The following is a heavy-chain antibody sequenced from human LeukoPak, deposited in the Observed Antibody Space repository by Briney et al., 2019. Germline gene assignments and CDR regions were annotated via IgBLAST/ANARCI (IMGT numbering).Heavy chain of an antibody. CDR2: MYYSGST. V-gene: IGHV4-59*08. J-gene: IGHJ4*02. D-gene: IGHD2-2*01. CDR3: ARRYCSSTSCPIDY. CDR1: GGSVTSDY. Sequence: SETLSLTCTVSGGSVTSDYWSWIRQPPGKGLEWIGYMYYSGSTNYNPSLKSRVTISGDTSKNQFSLKLSSVTAADTAVYYCARRYCSSTSCPIDYWGQGTLVTVSS.